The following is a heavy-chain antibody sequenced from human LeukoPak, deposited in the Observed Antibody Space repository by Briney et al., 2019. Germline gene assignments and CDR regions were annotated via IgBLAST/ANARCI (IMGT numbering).Heavy chain of an antibody. CDR2: MNPNSGNT. Sequence: ASVKVSCKASGYTFTSYDINWVRQATGQGLEWMGWMNPNSGNTGYEQKFQGRVTMTRNTSISTAYMELRSLRSEDTAVYYCARGTRPVYCTNAVCYTPYYFDYWGQGTLVTVSS. CDR1: GYTFTSYD. V-gene: IGHV1-8*01. D-gene: IGHD2-8*01. CDR3: ARGTRPVYCTNAVCYTPYYFDY. J-gene: IGHJ4*02.